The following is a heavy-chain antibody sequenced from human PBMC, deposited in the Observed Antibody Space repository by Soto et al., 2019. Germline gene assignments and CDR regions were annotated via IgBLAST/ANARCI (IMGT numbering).Heavy chain of an antibody. J-gene: IGHJ4*02. D-gene: IGHD3-22*01. Sequence: SVKVSCKASGGTFSSYAISWVRQAPGQGLEWMGGIIPIFGTANYAQKFQGRVTITADESTSTAYMELSSLRSEDTAVYYCASYYADSMGYFLSAAHWGQGTLVTVSS. CDR2: IIPIFGTA. V-gene: IGHV1-69*13. CDR3: ASYYADSMGYFLSAAH. CDR1: GGTFSSYA.